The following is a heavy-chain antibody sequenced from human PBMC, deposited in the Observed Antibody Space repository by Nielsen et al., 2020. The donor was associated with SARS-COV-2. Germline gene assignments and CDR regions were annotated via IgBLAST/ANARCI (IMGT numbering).Heavy chain of an antibody. CDR3: ASSIVVVPAANAFDI. D-gene: IGHD2-2*01. CDR2: IYYSGST. CDR1: GGSIRSYY. V-gene: IGHV4-59*08. J-gene: IGHJ3*02. Sequence: GSLRLSCTVSGGSIRSYYWSWIRQPPGKGLEWIGYIYYSGSTNYNPSLTSRVTISVDTSKNQFSLKLSSVTAADTAVYYCASSIVVVPAANAFDIWGQGTMVTVSS.